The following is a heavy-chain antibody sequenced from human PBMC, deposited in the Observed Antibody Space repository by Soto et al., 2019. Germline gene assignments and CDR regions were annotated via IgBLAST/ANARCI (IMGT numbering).Heavy chain of an antibody. Sequence: GGSLRLSCAASGFTFSNYWMTWVRQAPGKGLEWVANIKQDASETFYVDSVKGRFTISRDNAKNSLYLQMNSLRAEDTAVYYCARDSGPRGYDAFDIWGQGTMVTVPS. CDR2: IKQDASET. V-gene: IGHV3-7*04. D-gene: IGHD2-8*02. J-gene: IGHJ3*02. CDR3: ARDSGPRGYDAFDI. CDR1: GFTFSNYW.